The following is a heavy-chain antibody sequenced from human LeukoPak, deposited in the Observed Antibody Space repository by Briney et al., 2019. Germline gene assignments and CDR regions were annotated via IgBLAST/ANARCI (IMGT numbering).Heavy chain of an antibody. CDR3: ARADKCSGGSCYSWWFDP. D-gene: IGHD2-15*01. V-gene: IGHV1-69*06. CDR2: IIPIFGTA. J-gene: IGHJ5*02. Sequence: EASVNVSCRASGGTLSSYAISWVRQAPGQGRECMGGIIPIFGTANYAQKFQGRVTITADKSTSTAYMELSSLRSEDAAVYYCARADKCSGGSCYSWWFDPWGQGTLVTVSS. CDR1: GGTLSSYA.